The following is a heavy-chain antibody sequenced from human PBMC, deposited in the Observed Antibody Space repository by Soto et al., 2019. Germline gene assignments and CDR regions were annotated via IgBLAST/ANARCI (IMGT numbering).Heavy chain of an antibody. CDR2: ISGSGGST. Sequence: GGSLRLSCAASGFTFSSYAMSWVRQAPGKGLEWVSAISGSGGSTYYADSVKGRFTISRDNSKNTLYLQMNSLRAEDTAVYYCAKDQAQLWVVGYFDYWGQGTLVTVSS. CDR3: AKDQAQLWVVGYFDY. D-gene: IGHD5-18*01. V-gene: IGHV3-23*01. J-gene: IGHJ4*02. CDR1: GFTFSSYA.